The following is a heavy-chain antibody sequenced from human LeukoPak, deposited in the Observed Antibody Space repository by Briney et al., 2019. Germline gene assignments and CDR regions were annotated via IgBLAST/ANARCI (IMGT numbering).Heavy chain of an antibody. J-gene: IGHJ4*02. Sequence: GGSLRLSCAASGFTFSSYGMHWVRQAPGKGLEWVAFIRYDGGNKYYADSVKGRFTISRDNSKNTLYLQMNSLRAEDTAVYYCARTNIGYSYAPYWGQGTLVTVSS. CDR3: ARTNIGYSYAPY. V-gene: IGHV3-30*02. CDR1: GFTFSSYG. D-gene: IGHD5-18*01. CDR2: IRYDGGNK.